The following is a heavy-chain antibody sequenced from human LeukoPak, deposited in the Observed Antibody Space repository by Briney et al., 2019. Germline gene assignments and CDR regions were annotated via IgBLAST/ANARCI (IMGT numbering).Heavy chain of an antibody. J-gene: IGHJ4*02. CDR3: ARDLGDCSSTSCQDY. D-gene: IGHD2-2*01. V-gene: IGHV1-18*01. CDR1: GYTFTSYG. CDR2: ISAYNGNT. Sequence: ASVKVSCKASGYTFTSYGISWVRQAPGQGLEWMGWISAYNGNTNYAQKLQGRVTITADESTSTAYMELSSLRSEDTAVYYCARDLGDCSSTSCQDYWGQGTLVTVSS.